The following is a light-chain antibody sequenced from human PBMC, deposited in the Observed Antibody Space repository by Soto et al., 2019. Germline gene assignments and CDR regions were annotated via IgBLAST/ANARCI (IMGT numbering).Light chain of an antibody. V-gene: IGLV1-40*01. Sequence: QSVLTQPPSVSGAPGQRVTISCTGSSSNIGAGYDVHWYQQLPGTAPKLLIYGNSNRPSGVPDRFSGSKSGTSASLAITGLQAEDDAHSSCQSYDSSLSGRVFGTGTKVTVL. CDR3: QSYDSSLSGRV. CDR1: SSNIGAGYD. CDR2: GNS. J-gene: IGLJ1*01.